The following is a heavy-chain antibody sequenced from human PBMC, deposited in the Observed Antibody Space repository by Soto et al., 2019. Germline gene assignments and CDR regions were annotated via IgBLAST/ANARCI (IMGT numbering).Heavy chain of an antibody. CDR3: ASCYDSSGYPRNDAFDI. CDR1: GGTFSSYA. J-gene: IGHJ3*02. CDR2: IIPIFGTA. V-gene: IGHV1-69*01. Sequence: QVQLVQSGAEVKKPGSSVKVSCKASGGTFSSYAISWVRQAPGQGLEWMGGIIPIFGTANYAQKFQGRVKITADESTSKAYMEVSRLRSEDTAVYYCASCYDSSGYPRNDAFDIWGQGTMVTVSS. D-gene: IGHD3-22*01.